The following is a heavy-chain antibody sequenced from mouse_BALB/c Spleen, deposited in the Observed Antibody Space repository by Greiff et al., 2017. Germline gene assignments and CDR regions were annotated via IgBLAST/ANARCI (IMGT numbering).Heavy chain of an antibody. CDR3: ARPPNSLLRLQGFAY. Sequence: EVKLVESGGGLVKLGGSLKLSCAASGFTFSSYYMSWVRHTPEKRLELVAAINSNGGSTYYPDTVKGRFTISRDNAKNTLYLQMSSLKSEDTALYYCARPPNSLLRLQGFAYWGQGTLVTVSA. D-gene: IGHD1-2*01. V-gene: IGHV5-6-2*01. CDR2: INSNGGST. CDR1: GFTFSSYY. J-gene: IGHJ3*01.